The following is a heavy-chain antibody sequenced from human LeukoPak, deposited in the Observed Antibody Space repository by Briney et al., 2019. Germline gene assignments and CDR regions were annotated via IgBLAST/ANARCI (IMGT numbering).Heavy chain of an antibody. D-gene: IGHD6-19*01. J-gene: IGHJ4*02. CDR2: INPNSGGA. Sequence: GASVKVSCKASGYIFTNYGITWVRQAPGQGLEWMGCINPNSGGANYAQNFQGRVTMTRDTSISTTYMELSRLISDDTAVYYCAREPRPRGGWFVSDWGQGTLITVSS. CDR3: AREPRPRGGWFVSD. CDR1: GYIFTNYG. V-gene: IGHV1-2*02.